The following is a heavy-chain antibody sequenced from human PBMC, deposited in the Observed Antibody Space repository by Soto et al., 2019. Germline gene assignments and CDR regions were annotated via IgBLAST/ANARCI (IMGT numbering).Heavy chain of an antibody. V-gene: IGHV4-39*01. CDR3: ARRGYCTNGVCYSRYWYFDL. CDR1: GGSISSSSYY. CDR2: IYYSGST. Sequence: LSLTCTVSGGSISSSSYYWGWIRQPPGKGLEWIGSIYYSGSTYYNPSLKSRVTISVDTSKNQFSLKLSSVTAADTAVYYCARRGYCTNGVCYSRYWYFDLWGRGTLVTVSS. D-gene: IGHD2-8*01. J-gene: IGHJ2*01.